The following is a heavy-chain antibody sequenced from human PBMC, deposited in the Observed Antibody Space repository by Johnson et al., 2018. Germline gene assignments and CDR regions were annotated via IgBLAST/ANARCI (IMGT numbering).Heavy chain of an antibody. V-gene: IGHV3-7*01. CDR1: GFTFSSYW. D-gene: IGHD6-13*01. Sequence: VQLVQSGGGLVQPGGSLRLSCAASGFTFSSYWMSWVRQAPGKGLEWVANIKQDGREKHYVDSVKGRFTISRDNAKNSLYLQMNSLRAEDTAVYYCARKYSSSWYGYYYYAMDVWGQGATVTGSS. CDR3: ARKYSSSWYGYYYYAMDV. CDR2: IKQDGREK. J-gene: IGHJ6*02.